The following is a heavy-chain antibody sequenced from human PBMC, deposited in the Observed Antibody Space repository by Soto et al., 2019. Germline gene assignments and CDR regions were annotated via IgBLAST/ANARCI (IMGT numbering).Heavy chain of an antibody. CDR1: GGSFSGYY. V-gene: IGHV4-34*01. CDR3: ARDKITGLFDY. J-gene: IGHJ4*02. CDR2: INHSGST. D-gene: IGHD2-8*02. Sequence: QVQLQQWGAGLLKPSETRSLTCAFYGGSFSGYYWTWIRQPPGTGLEWIGEINHSGSTNYNPSLKSRVTISVDTSKNQFSLKLTSVTAADTAVYYCARDKITGLFDYWGQGTLVTVSS.